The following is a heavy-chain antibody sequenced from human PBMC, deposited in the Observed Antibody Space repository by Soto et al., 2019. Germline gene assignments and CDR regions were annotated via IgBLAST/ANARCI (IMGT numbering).Heavy chain of an antibody. CDR2: ISSSSSTI. J-gene: IGHJ6*02. Sequence: GGSLRLSCAASGFTFSSYSMNWVRQAPGKGLEWVSYISSSSSTIYYADSVKGRFTISRDNAKNSLYLKMNSLRDEDTAVYYCARDRRNTAMVFYYYYYGMDVWGQGTTVTVSS. V-gene: IGHV3-48*02. CDR1: GFTFSSYS. CDR3: ARDRRNTAMVFYYYYYGMDV. D-gene: IGHD5-18*01.